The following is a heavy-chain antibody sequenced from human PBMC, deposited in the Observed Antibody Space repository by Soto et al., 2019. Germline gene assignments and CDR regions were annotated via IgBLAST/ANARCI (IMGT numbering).Heavy chain of an antibody. Sequence: PSETLSLTCAFYGVSFSGYYWIWIRHPPGKGLDWIGEINHSGSTNYNPSLKSRVTISVDTSKNQFSLKLSSVTAADTAVYYCARALWSPTGYYYGMDVWGQGTTVTVSS. CDR2: INHSGST. D-gene: IGHD3-10*01. CDR3: ARALWSPTGYYYGMDV. J-gene: IGHJ6*02. CDR1: GVSFSGYY. V-gene: IGHV4-34*01.